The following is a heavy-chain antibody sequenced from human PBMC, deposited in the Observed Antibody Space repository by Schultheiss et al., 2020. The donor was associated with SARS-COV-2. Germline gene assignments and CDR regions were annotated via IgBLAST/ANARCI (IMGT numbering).Heavy chain of an antibody. Sequence: GGSLRLSCAASGFTFSSYAMSWVRQAPGKGLEWVSAISGTGDNTLYADSVRGRFTISRDNSKNTLYLQMNSLRAEDTAVYYCARVESYYGSGMGLPHWGQGTLVTVSS. D-gene: IGHD3-10*01. V-gene: IGHV3-23*01. CDR2: ISGTGDNT. CDR3: ARVESYYGSGMGLPH. CDR1: GFTFSSYA. J-gene: IGHJ4*02.